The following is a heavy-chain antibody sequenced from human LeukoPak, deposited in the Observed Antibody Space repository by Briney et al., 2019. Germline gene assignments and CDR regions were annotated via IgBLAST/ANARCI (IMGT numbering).Heavy chain of an antibody. CDR2: IKQDGSEK. CDR3: AGGADY. V-gene: IGHV3-7*04. CDR1: GFTFSNHW. J-gene: IGHJ4*02. Sequence: PGGSLRLSCAASGFTFSNHWMFWVRQAPGKGPECVANIKQDGSEKYYVDSVKGRFTISRDNAKNSLCLQMNSLRADDTAVYYCAGGADYWGQGTLVTVSS.